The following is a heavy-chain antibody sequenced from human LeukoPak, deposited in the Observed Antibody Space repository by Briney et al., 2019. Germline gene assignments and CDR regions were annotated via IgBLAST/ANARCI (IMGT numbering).Heavy chain of an antibody. V-gene: IGHV3-74*01. CDR3: ARAGRSIAAAGINNYFDY. CDR1: GFTFSSYS. CDR2: INSDGSST. J-gene: IGHJ4*02. Sequence: GGSLRLSCAASGFTFSSYSMNWVRQAPGKGLVWVSRINSDGSSTSYADSVKGRFTISRDNAKNTLYLQMNSLRAEDTAVYYCARAGRSIAAAGINNYFDYWGQGNLVTVSS. D-gene: IGHD6-13*01.